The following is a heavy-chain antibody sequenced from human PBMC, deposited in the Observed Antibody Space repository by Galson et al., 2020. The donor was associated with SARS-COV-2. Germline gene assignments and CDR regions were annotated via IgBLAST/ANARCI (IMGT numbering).Heavy chain of an antibody. V-gene: IGHV4-59*01. CDR2: IYYSGST. CDR1: GGSISSYY. J-gene: IGHJ3*02. Sequence: SETLSLTCTVSGGSISSYYWSWIRQPPGKGLEWIGYIYYSGSTNYNPSLKSRVTISVDTSKNQFSLKLSSVTAADTAVYYCAREGAVVITTDAFDIWGQGTMVTVSS. D-gene: IGHD3-22*01. CDR3: AREGAVVITTDAFDI.